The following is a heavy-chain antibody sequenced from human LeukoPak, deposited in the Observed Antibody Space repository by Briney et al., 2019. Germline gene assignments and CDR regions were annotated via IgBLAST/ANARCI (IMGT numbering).Heavy chain of an antibody. J-gene: IGHJ4*02. CDR2: IYYSGST. D-gene: IGHD3-10*01. Sequence: SETLSLTCTVSGGSISSSSYYWGWIRQPPGRGREWIGSIYYSGSTYYNPSLKSRVTISVDTSKNQFSLKLSSVTAADTAVYYCARGISGSITMVRGTYYFDYWGQGTLVTVSS. CDR3: ARGISGSITMVRGTYYFDY. CDR1: GGSISSSSYY. V-gene: IGHV4-39*07.